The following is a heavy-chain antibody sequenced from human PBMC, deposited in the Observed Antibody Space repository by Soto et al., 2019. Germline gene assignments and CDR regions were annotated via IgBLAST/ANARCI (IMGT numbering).Heavy chain of an antibody. V-gene: IGHV3-30*18. CDR3: AKDRAPGAVGFDYHYYYGMDV. CDR2: ISYDGSNK. D-gene: IGHD2-2*01. CDR1: GFTFSSYG. Sequence: SLRLSCAASGFTFSSYGMHWVRQAPGKGLEWVAVISYDGSNKYYEDSVKGRFTISRDNSKNTLYLQMNSLRAEDTAVYYCAKDRAPGAVGFDYHYYYGMDVWGQGTSVTVYS. J-gene: IGHJ6*02.